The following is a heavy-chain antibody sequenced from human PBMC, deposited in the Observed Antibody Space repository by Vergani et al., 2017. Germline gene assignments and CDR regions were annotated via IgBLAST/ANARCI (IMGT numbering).Heavy chain of an antibody. CDR2: INTNTGNP. Sequence: QVQLVQSGSELKKPGASVKVSCKASGYTFTNYAMNWVRQAPGQGLEWMVWINTNTGNPTYAQGFTGRFVFSLDTSVSTAYLQISSLKSEDTAVYYCAREGRTVVVPAAPGDWFDPWGQGTLVTVSS. D-gene: IGHD2-2*01. CDR3: AREGRTVVVPAAPGDWFDP. J-gene: IGHJ5*02. CDR1: GYTFTNYA. V-gene: IGHV7-4-1*02.